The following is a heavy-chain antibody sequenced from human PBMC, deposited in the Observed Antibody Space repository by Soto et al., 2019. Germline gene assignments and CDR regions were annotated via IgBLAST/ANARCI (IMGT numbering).Heavy chain of an antibody. CDR2: IYYSGST. V-gene: IGHV4-59*08. CDR3: ARHYYDILTGYSNWFDP. CDR1: GGSISSYY. J-gene: IGHJ5*02. D-gene: IGHD3-9*01. Sequence: SETLSLTCTVSGGSISSYYWSWIRQPPGKGLEWIGYIYYSGSTNYNPSLKSRVTISVDTSKNRFSLKLSSVTAADTAVYYCARHYYDILTGYSNWFDPWGQGTLVTVSS.